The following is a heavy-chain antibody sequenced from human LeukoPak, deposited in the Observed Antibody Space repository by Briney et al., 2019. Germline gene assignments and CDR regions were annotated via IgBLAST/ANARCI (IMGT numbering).Heavy chain of an antibody. CDR1: GFTFSSYG. J-gene: IGHJ2*01. D-gene: IGHD6-19*01. CDR3: ARATNIAVAGSFWYFDL. CDR2: ISYSGDTI. V-gene: IGHV3-48*04. Sequence: PGGSLRLSCAASGFTFSSYGMHWVRQAPGKGLEWVSYISYSGDTIYYADSVKGRFTISRDNAKNSLYLQMNSLRAEDTAVYYCARATNIAVAGSFWYFDLWGRGTLVTVSS.